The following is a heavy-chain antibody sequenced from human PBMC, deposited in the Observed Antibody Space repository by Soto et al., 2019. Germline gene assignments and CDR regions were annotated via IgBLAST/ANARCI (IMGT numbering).Heavy chain of an antibody. CDR1: GFTVSTYH. Sequence: SLRLSCAASGFTVSTYHMSWVRQAPGKGLEWVSVIYSAGSADFADSVKVRFTISRDNSKNTLYLQMSSLRPEDTALYYCVKASVATANKNRAFDIWGLGTMVTVSS. CDR2: IYSAGSA. CDR3: VKASVATANKNRAFDI. D-gene: IGHD6-25*01. J-gene: IGHJ3*02. V-gene: IGHV3-66*01.